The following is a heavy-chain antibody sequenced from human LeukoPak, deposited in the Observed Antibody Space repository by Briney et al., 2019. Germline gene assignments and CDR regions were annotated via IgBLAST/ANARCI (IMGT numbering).Heavy chain of an antibody. CDR3: ARDPAPSDAFDI. V-gene: IGHV1-69*04. J-gene: IGHJ3*02. CDR2: IIPILGIA. Sequence: SVKVSCKASGGTFSSYAISWVRQAPGQGLEWMGRIIPILGIANYAQKFQGRVTITADKSTSTAYMELSSLRSEDTAVYYCARDPAPSDAFDIWGQGTMVTVSS. CDR1: GGTFSSYA.